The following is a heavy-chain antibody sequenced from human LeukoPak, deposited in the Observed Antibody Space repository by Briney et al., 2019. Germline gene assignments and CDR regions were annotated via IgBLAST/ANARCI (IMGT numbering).Heavy chain of an antibody. V-gene: IGHV3-43*02. J-gene: IGHJ3*02. CDR2: INGGGGRT. D-gene: IGHD3-22*01. Sequence: HPGGSLRLSCTASGFNFDDYAMHWVRQPPGEGLEWVSLINGGGGRTYYADSVKGRFTISRDNSKNSLYLQMNSLRAEDTAFYYCAKDITRSYFYDSSDYYVQTSAFDIWGQGTMVTVSS. CDR1: GFNFDDYA. CDR3: AKDITRSYFYDSSDYYVQTSAFDI.